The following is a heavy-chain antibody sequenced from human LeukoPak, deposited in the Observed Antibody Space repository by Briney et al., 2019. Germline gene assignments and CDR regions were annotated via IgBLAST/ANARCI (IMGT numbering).Heavy chain of an antibody. V-gene: IGHV4-59*08. Sequence: SETLSLTCTVSGGSISSYYWSWIRQPPGKGLEWIGYIYYSGSTNYNPSLKSRDTISVDTSKNQFSLKLSSVTAADTAVYYCARISSGVPLDAFDIWGQGTMVTVSS. D-gene: IGHD6-19*01. CDR2: IYYSGST. CDR3: ARISSGVPLDAFDI. J-gene: IGHJ3*02. CDR1: GGSISSYY.